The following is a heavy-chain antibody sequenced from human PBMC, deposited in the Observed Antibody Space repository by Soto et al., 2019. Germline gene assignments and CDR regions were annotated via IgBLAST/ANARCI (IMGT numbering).Heavy chain of an antibody. CDR2: ISVFNGNT. J-gene: IGHJ3*01. V-gene: IGHV1-18*01. CDR3: GRDGIGGIIDS. D-gene: IGHD2-15*01. Sequence: QGQLVQSGAEVKKPGASVKVSCKTSGYTFTGYGINWVRQATGHGLEWRGWISVFNGNTKYGQNIQDRVIMTTDTSTSTAYMDLRSRRSDDTAVHFCGRDGIGGIIDSWGQGTKLIV. CDR1: GYTFTGYG.